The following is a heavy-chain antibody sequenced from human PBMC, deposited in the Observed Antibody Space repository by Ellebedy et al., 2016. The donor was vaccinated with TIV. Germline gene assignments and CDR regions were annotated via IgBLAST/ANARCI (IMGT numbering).Heavy chain of an antibody. CDR3: ARGGRGSYFVLSYYYGMDV. D-gene: IGHD1-26*01. CDR2: ISSSSSTI. CDR1: GFTFSSYS. V-gene: IGHV3-48*01. J-gene: IGHJ6*02. Sequence: PGGSLRLSCAASGFTFSSYSMNWVRQAPGKGLVWVSYISSSSSTIYYADSVKGRFTISRDNAKNSLYLQMNSLRAEDTAVYYCARGGRGSYFVLSYYYGMDVWGQGTTVTVSS.